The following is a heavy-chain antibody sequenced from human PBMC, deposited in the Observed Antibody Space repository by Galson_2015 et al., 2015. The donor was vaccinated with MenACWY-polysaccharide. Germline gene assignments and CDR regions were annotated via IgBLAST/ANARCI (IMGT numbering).Heavy chain of an antibody. Sequence: SLRLSCAASGFTFSSYSMNWVRQAPGKGLEWVSSISSSSSYIYYADSVKGRFTISRDNAKNSLYLQINSLRAEDTAVYYCARDSYGDYHFDYWGQGTLVTVSS. CDR1: GFTFSSYS. CDR3: ARDSYGDYHFDY. V-gene: IGHV3-21*01. J-gene: IGHJ4*02. CDR2: ISSSSSYI. D-gene: IGHD4-17*01.